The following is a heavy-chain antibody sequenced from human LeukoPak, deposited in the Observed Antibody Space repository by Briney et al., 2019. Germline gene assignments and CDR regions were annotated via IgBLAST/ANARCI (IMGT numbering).Heavy chain of an antibody. J-gene: IGHJ4*02. CDR3: AKDSAKKYDDY. Sequence: GGSLRLSCAASGFTFSSYSMNWVRQAPGKGLEWVANIKKDGSEKYYVDSVKGRFTISRENSKNTLYLQMNSLRAEDTAVYYCAKDSAKKYDDYWGQGTLVTVSS. CDR1: GFTFSSYS. D-gene: IGHD2/OR15-2a*01. CDR2: IKKDGSEK. V-gene: IGHV3-7*03.